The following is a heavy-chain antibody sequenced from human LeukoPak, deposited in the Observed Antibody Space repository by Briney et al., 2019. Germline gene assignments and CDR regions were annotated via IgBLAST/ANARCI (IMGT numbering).Heavy chain of an antibody. Sequence: GGSLRLSCAASGLTFSSYGMHWVSQAPGKGLEGVAFIRYDGSNKYYADSVKGRFTISRDNSKNTLYLQMNSLRAEDTAVYYCAKDVSLAAGPDYWGQGTLVTVSS. D-gene: IGHD6-6*01. CDR2: IRYDGSNK. CDR1: GLTFSSYG. CDR3: AKDVSLAAGPDY. V-gene: IGHV3-30*02. J-gene: IGHJ4*02.